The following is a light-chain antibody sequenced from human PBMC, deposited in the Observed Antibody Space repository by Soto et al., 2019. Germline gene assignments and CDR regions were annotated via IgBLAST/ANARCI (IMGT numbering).Light chain of an antibody. CDR1: SSDIGDSNF. CDR2: DVS. CDR3: TPYTPPPPARFV. J-gene: IGLJ1*01. V-gene: IGLV2-14*01. Sequence: QSALAQPASVSGSPGQSITISCTGTSSDIGDSNFVSWYQHHPGKAPKLLIYDVSDRPSRISSRFSGSKSANTASLTISGPQAEDGFLYYCTPYTPPPPARFVFGTGTKLTVL.